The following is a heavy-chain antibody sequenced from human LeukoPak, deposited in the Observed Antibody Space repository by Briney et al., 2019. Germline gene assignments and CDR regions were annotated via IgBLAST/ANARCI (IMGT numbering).Heavy chain of an antibody. CDR3: AKSIYYDSSGYYSPFDY. D-gene: IGHD3-22*01. J-gene: IGHJ4*02. CDR1: GFTFSSYA. V-gene: IGHV3-23*01. Sequence: GGSLRLSCAASGFTFSSYAMSWVRQAPGKGLEWVSAISGSGGSTYYADSVKGRFTISRDNSKNTLYLQMNSLRAEDTAVYYCAKSIYYDSSGYYSPFDYWGQGTLVTVSS. CDR2: ISGSGGST.